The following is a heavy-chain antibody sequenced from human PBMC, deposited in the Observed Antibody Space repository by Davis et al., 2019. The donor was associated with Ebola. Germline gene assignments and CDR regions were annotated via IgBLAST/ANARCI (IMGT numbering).Heavy chain of an antibody. Sequence: PGGSLRLSCAASGFTFSSYGMHWVRQAPGKGLEWVAVISYDGSNKYYADSVKGRFTISRDNSKNTLYLQMNSLRAEDTAVYYCAKDRSSSWYPRAYYYYGMDVWGQGTTVTVSS. CDR3: AKDRSSSWYPRAYYYYGMDV. D-gene: IGHD6-13*01. CDR2: ISYDGSNK. V-gene: IGHV3-30*18. CDR1: GFTFSSYG. J-gene: IGHJ6*02.